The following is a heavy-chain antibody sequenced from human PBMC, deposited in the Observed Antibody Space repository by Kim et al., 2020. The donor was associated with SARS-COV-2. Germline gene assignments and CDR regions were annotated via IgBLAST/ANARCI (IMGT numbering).Heavy chain of an antibody. CDR1: GYTFTSYG. D-gene: IGHD3-22*01. V-gene: IGHV1-18*01. J-gene: IGHJ6*02. CDR3: ARDRSGYDSSGYYHEAYYYYGMDV. Sequence: ASVKVSCKASGYTFTSYGISWVRQAPGQGLEWMGWISAYNGNTYYAQKLQGRVTMTTDTSTSTAYMELRSLRSDDTAVYYCARDRSGYDSSGYYHEAYYYYGMDVWGQGTTVTVSS. CDR2: ISAYNGNT.